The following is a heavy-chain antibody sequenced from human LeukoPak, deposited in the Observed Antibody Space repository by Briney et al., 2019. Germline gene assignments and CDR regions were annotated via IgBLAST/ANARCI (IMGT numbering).Heavy chain of an antibody. CDR1: GFIFSTHG. V-gene: IGHV3-30*02. CDR2: IRYDGSNT. CDR3: ATYRQVLLPFES. Sequence: SGGSLRLSCTASGFIFSTHGMHWVRQAPGKGLEWVALIRYDGSNTYYADSVRGRFTISRDNSKSILSLQMNSLRAEDTAIYYCATYRQVLLPFESWGQGTLVTVSS. J-gene: IGHJ4*02. D-gene: IGHD5-18*01.